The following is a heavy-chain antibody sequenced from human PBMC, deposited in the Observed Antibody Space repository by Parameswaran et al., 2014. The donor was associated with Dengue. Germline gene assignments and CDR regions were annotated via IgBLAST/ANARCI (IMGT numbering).Heavy chain of an antibody. CDR2: IYYSGST. J-gene: IGHJ5*02. CDR3: ARQTSNWFDP. Sequence: WIRQPPGKGLEWIGSIYYSGSTYYNPSLKSRVTISVDTSKNQFSLKLSSVTAADTAVYYCARQTSNWFDPWGQGTLVTVSS. V-gene: IGHV4-39*01.